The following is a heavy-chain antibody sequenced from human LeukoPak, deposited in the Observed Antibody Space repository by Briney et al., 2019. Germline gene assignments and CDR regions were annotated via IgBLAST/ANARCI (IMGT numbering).Heavy chain of an antibody. J-gene: IGHJ4*02. Sequence: SETLSLTCAVYGGSFSGYYWSWIRQPPGKGLEWIGYIYYSGSTNYNPSLKSRVTISVDTSKNQFSLKLSSVTAADTAVYYCAGEGIAVAGFFDYWGQGTLVTVSS. D-gene: IGHD6-19*01. V-gene: IGHV4-59*01. CDR1: GGSFSGYY. CDR2: IYYSGST. CDR3: AGEGIAVAGFFDY.